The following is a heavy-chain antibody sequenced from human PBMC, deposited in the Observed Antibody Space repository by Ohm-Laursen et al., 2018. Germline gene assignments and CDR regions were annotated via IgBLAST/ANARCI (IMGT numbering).Heavy chain of an antibody. V-gene: IGHV3-9*01. CDR2: ISWNSGSI. Sequence: SLRLSCAASGFTFDDHAMHWVRQAPGKGLEWVSGISWNSGSIGYADSVKGRFTISRDNAKNSLYLQMNSLRAEDTALYYCAKEGIAVAGSFDYWGQGTLVTVSS. J-gene: IGHJ4*02. CDR1: GFTFDDHA. D-gene: IGHD6-19*01. CDR3: AKEGIAVAGSFDY.